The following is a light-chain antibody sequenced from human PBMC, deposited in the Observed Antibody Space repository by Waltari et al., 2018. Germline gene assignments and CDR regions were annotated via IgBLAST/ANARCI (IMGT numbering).Light chain of an antibody. Sequence: SYDLTQPPSVSVSPGQTARITCSGNALPKLYSYWYQQKPGQAPLLLIYKDTQRASGIPGRFSGSTSGTTVTLTISGVQAEDAADYYCQSADTDFANHVLFGGGTQLTVL. V-gene: IGLV3-25*03. CDR3: QSADTDFANHVL. J-gene: IGLJ2*01. CDR2: KDT. CDR1: ALPKLY.